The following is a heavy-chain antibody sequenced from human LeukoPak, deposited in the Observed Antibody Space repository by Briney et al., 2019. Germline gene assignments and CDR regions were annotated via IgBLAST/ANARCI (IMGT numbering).Heavy chain of an antibody. D-gene: IGHD3-16*02. CDR2: IKQDGSEK. Sequence: GSLRLSCAASGFTFSSYWMSWVRQAPGKGLEWVANIKQDGSEKYYVDSVKGRFTISRDNAKNSLYLQMNSLRAEDTAVYYCARDGAGPTLYYDYVWGSYRPLDYWGQGTLVTVSS. V-gene: IGHV3-7*01. CDR1: GFTFSSYW. CDR3: ARDGAGPTLYYDYVWGSYRPLDY. J-gene: IGHJ4*02.